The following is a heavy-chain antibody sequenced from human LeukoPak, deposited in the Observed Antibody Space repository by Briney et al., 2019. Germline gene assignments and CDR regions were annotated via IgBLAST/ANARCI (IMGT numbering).Heavy chain of an antibody. Sequence: GGSLRLSCAASGFTFSTYAMSWVRQASGKGLEWVSLIGGSDGRTRYADSVKGRFTISRDNSKNTLYLAMNSLRAEDTAVYYCAKDSSSYDWGYMDVWGKGTTVTISS. CDR3: AKDSSSYDWGYMDV. CDR1: GFTFSTYA. V-gene: IGHV3-23*01. CDR2: IGGSDGRT. J-gene: IGHJ6*03. D-gene: IGHD3-22*01.